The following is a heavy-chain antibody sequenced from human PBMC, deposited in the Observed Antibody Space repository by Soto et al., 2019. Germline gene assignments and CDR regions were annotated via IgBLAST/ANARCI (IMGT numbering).Heavy chain of an antibody. J-gene: IGHJ6*03. CDR2: INPNSGGT. CDR1: GYTFTGYY. CDR3: ARGPGGVRKRGNYYCYCMDV. Sequence: GASVKVSCKASGYTFTGYYMHWVRQAPGQGLEWMGWINPNSGGTNYAQKFQGWVTMTRDTSISTAYMELSRLRSDDTAVYYCARGPGGVRKRGNYYCYCMDVWGKGTTRTVSS. D-gene: IGHD2-8*02. V-gene: IGHV1-2*04.